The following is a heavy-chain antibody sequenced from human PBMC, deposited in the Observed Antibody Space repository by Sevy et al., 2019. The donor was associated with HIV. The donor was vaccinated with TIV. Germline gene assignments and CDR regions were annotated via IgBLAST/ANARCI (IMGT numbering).Heavy chain of an antibody. CDR3: ARGHYYDFWSGYYKGTKSYYYYGMDV. D-gene: IGHD3-3*01. J-gene: IGHJ6*02. CDR1: GFTVSSNY. CDR2: IYSGGST. V-gene: IGHV3-53*01. Sequence: GGSLRLSCASSGFTVSSNYMSWVRQAPGKGLEWVSVIYSGGSTYYADSVKGRFTISRDNSKNTLYLQMNNLRAEDTAVYYCARGHYYDFWSGYYKGTKSYYYYGMDVWGQGTTVTVSS.